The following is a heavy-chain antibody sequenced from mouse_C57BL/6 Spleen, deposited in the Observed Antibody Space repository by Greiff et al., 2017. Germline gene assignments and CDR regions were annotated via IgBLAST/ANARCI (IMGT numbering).Heavy chain of an antibody. D-gene: IGHD2-4*01. CDR1: GFTFTDYY. Sequence: EVQLVESGGGLVQPGGSLSLSCAASGFTFTDYYMSWVRQPPGKALEWLVFIRNKANGYTTEYSASVKGRFTISRDNSQSILYLQMNALRAEDSATYYCAREIYYDYDGYFDVWGTGTTVTVSS. CDR3: AREIYYDYDGYFDV. CDR2: IRNKANGYTT. J-gene: IGHJ1*03. V-gene: IGHV7-3*01.